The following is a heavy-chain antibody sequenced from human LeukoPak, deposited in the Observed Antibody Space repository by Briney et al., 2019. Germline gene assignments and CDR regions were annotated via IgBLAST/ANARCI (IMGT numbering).Heavy chain of an antibody. J-gene: IGHJ4*02. D-gene: IGHD5-18*01. CDR2: IIPIFGTA. CDR1: GGTFSSYA. V-gene: IGHV1-69*05. Sequence: SVKVSCKASGGTFSSYAISWVRQAPGQGLEWMGGIIPIFGTANYAQKLQGRVTMTTDTSTSTAYMELRSLRSEDTAVYYCARVGGGYSYGGIDYWGQGTLVTVSS. CDR3: ARVGGGYSYGGIDY.